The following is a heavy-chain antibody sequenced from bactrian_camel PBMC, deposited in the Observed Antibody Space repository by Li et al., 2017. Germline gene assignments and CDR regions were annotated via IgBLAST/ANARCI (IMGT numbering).Heavy chain of an antibody. CDR2: ISPFGVTT. D-gene: IGHD2*01. J-gene: IGHJ6*01. Sequence: HVQLVESGGGSVQAGGSLRLSCVVSGYPYNSRCVGWFRQAPGKEREGVATISPFGVTTTYADSVKGRFTASKDKAKDTVYLQMNSLKPSDTAMYYCAADVNPYCGTWAITEFEAWGQGTQVTVS. CDR3: AADVNPYCGTWAITEFEA. V-gene: IGHV3-3*01. CDR1: GYPYNSRC.